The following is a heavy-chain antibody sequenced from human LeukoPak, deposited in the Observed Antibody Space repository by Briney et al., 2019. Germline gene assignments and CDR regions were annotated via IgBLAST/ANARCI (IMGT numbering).Heavy chain of an antibody. V-gene: IGHV3-9*01. CDR3: AKDTSSWNYGSVDY. J-gene: IGHJ4*02. CDR2: ISWNSGSI. CDR1: GFTFDDYA. Sequence: GGSLRLSCAASGFTFDDYAMHWVRQAPGKGLEWVSGISWNSGSIGYADSVKGRFTISRDNAKNSLYLQMNSLRAEDTALYYCAKDTSSWNYGSVDYWGQGTLVTVSS. D-gene: IGHD1-7*01.